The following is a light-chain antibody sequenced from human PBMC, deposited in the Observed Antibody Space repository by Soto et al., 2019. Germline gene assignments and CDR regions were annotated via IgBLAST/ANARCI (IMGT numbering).Light chain of an antibody. CDR3: LQRSNWLT. V-gene: IGKV3-11*01. CDR1: QSVSSY. CDR2: DAS. Sequence: EVVLTQSPATLSLSPGERATLSCRASQSVSSYLAWYQQKPGQAPRLLIYDASHRATGIPARFSGSGSAADYTLTISGLEPEDFAVYYCLQRSNWLTFGGGTKVEIK. J-gene: IGKJ4*01.